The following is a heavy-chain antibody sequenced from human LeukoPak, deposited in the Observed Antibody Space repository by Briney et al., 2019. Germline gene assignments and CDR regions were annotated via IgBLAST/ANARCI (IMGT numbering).Heavy chain of an antibody. J-gene: IGHJ5*02. CDR1: GFTVSNNY. CDR2: IYSGGST. V-gene: IGHV3-53*01. Sequence: PGGSLRLSCAASGFTVSNNYMSWVRQAPGKGLEWVSVIYSGGSTYYADSVKGRFTISRDNSKNTLYLQMNSLRAEDTAVYYCAVTGYSSTLRHNWFDPWGQGTLVTVSS. CDR3: AVTGYSSTLRHNWFDP. D-gene: IGHD6-13*01.